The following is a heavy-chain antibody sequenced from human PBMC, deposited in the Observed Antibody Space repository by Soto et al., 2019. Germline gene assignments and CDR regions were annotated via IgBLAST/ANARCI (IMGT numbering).Heavy chain of an antibody. CDR2: INPNSGVT. D-gene: IGHD1-26*01. CDR3: ARESGGAPATLDYYYFYMDV. J-gene: IGHJ6*03. V-gene: IGHV1-2*04. Sequence: QVQLVQSGAEVKEPGASVTVSCRASGDRFTDYYMHWVRQAPGRGLEWMGWINPNSGVTKYAQKFQGWVTMTRDTSIRTVYMQLSRLGFDDTAIYYCARESGGAPATLDYYYFYMDVWGAGTTVTVS. CDR1: GDRFTDYY.